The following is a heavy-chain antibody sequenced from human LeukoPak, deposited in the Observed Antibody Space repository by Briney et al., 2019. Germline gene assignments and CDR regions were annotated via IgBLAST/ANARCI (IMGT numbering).Heavy chain of an antibody. CDR3: AREPTTITIFGVVHERNWFDP. J-gene: IGHJ5*02. CDR1: GYTFTGYY. Sequence: ASVKVSCKASGYTFTGYYMHWVRQAPGQGLEWMGWINPNSGGTNYAQKFQGRVTMTRDTSISAAYMELSRLRSDDTAVYYCAREPTTITIFGVVHERNWFDPWGQGTLVTVSS. D-gene: IGHD3-3*01. CDR2: INPNSGGT. V-gene: IGHV1-2*02.